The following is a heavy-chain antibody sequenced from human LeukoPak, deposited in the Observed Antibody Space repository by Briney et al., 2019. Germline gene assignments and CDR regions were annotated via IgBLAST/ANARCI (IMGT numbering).Heavy chain of an antibody. D-gene: IGHD3-10*01. V-gene: IGHV1-18*01. J-gene: IGHJ6*03. Sequence: VASVKVSCKASGYTFTSYGISWVRQAPGQGLEWMGWISAYNGNTNYAQKLQGRVTMTTDTSTSTAYMELRSLRSDDTAVYYCARGRGSGSYYPLSGYYYYYMDVWGKGTTVTISS. CDR1: GYTFTSYG. CDR3: ARGRGSGSYYPLSGYYYYYMDV. CDR2: ISAYNGNT.